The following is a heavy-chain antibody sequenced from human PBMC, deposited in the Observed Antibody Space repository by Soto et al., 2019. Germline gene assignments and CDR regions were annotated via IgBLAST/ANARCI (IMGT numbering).Heavy chain of an antibody. CDR1: GFSLSTSGMR. D-gene: IGHD1-1*01. CDR3: AKTGTDGSWFDP. Sequence: SGPTLVNPTQTLTLTCTFSGFSLSTSGMRVSWIRQPPGKALQWLARIDWDDDKFYTTSLRTRLTISKDTSKNQVVLTMTNMDPVDTATYYCAKTGTDGSWFDPWGQGTLVTVS. J-gene: IGHJ5*02. CDR2: IDWDDDK. V-gene: IGHV2-70*04.